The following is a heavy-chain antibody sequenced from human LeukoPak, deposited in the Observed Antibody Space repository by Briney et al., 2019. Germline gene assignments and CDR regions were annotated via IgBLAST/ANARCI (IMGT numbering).Heavy chain of an antibody. CDR2: ISAYNGNT. J-gene: IGHJ4*02. V-gene: IGHV1-18*01. D-gene: IGHD3-22*01. Sequence: ASVKVSCKASGYTFTSYGISWVRQAPGQGLEWMGWISAYNGNTNYAQKLQARVTMTTDTSTSTAYMELRSLRSDDTAVYYCARVQWQITHDSRAQTDYWGQGTLVTVSS. CDR3: ARVQWQITHDSRAQTDY. CDR1: GYTFTSYG.